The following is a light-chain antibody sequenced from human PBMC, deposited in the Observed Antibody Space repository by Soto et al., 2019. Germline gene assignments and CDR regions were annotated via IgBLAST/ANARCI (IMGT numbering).Light chain of an antibody. V-gene: IGLV2-8*01. CDR1: SSDVGGYNY. CDR2: EVS. Sequence: QSVLTQPPSASGSPGHSVTISCTGTSSDVGGYNYVSWYQQHPGKAPKLMIFEVSKRPSGVPDRFSGSKSGNTASLTVSGLQAEDEADYYCSSYAGSNNFGGVVGGGTKLTVL. J-gene: IGLJ2*01. CDR3: SSYAGSNNFGGV.